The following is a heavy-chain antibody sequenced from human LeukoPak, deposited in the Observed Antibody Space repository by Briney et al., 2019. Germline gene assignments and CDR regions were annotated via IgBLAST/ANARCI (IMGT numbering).Heavy chain of an antibody. Sequence: GGSLRLSCAASGFTFDDYGMHWVRQAPGKGLEWVAFIRYDGSNKYYADSVKGRFTISRDNSKNTLYLQMNSLRAEDTAVYYCAKVVGLRNDYWGQGTLVTVSS. J-gene: IGHJ4*02. CDR3: AKVVGLRNDY. V-gene: IGHV3-30*02. CDR2: IRYDGSNK. D-gene: IGHD5-12*01. CDR1: GFTFDDYG.